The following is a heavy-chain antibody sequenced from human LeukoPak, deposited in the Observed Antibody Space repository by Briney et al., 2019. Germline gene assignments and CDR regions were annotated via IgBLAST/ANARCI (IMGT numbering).Heavy chain of an antibody. J-gene: IGHJ4*02. V-gene: IGHV3-48*04. Sequence: GGSLTLSCAASGFPFSGYSMHWVRQDPGKGLEWLSYISSSSKMIYYADSVKGRFTISRDNAKNSLYLQMNSLRAEDTAVYYCASNTYSENYYLYPFWGQGTLVAVSS. CDR3: ASNTYSENYYLYPF. D-gene: IGHD1-26*01. CDR2: ISSSSKMI. CDR1: GFPFSGYS.